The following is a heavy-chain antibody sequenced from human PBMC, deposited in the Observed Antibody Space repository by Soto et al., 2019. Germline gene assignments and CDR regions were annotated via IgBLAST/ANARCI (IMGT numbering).Heavy chain of an antibody. D-gene: IGHD1-1*01. V-gene: IGHV1-3*01. CDR1: GYTFTNYA. Sequence: QVQLVQSGAEVKKPGASVKVSCKASGYTFTNYAMHWVRQAPGQRPEWMGWINAGNGNTKFSQRFQGRVTITRDTSANIAYMELSGLTSEDTSVYSCARAGFFSTTSCSEAFDIWGQGTMVTVSS. J-gene: IGHJ3*02. CDR2: INAGNGNT. CDR3: ARAGFFSTTSCSEAFDI.